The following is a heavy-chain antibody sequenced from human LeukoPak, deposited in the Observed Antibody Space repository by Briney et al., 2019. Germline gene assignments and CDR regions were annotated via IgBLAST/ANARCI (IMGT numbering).Heavy chain of an antibody. Sequence: GGSPRLSCVASGFGLSGSGMTWVRQAPGKGLEWISYISVSGGIIYYADSVRGRFTISRDNAKNSLFLQMNSLTVKDTAVYYCAREASYSSSWATFDNWGQGTLVTV. J-gene: IGHJ4*02. CDR3: AREASYSSSWATFDN. V-gene: IGHV3-48*01. CDR1: GFGLSGSG. D-gene: IGHD6-13*01. CDR2: ISVSGGII.